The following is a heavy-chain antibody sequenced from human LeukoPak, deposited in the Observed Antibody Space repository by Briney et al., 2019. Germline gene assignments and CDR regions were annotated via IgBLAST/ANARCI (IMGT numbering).Heavy chain of an antibody. J-gene: IGHJ6*03. V-gene: IGHV1-2*02. CDR3: ARGVHGYSYGYVPWELYSYMDV. D-gene: IGHD5-18*01. CDR2: INPNSGGT. CDR1: GYTFTGYY. Sequence: GASVKVSCKASGYTFTGYYMHWVRQAPGQGLEWMGWINPNSGGTNYAQKFQGRVAMTRDTSISTAYMELSRLRSDDTAVYYCARGVHGYSYGYVPWELYSYMDVWGKGTTVSISS.